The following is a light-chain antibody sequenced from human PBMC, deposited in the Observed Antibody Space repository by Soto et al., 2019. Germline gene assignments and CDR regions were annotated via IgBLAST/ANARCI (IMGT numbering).Light chain of an antibody. Sequence: ETVLTQSPGTLSLSPVERATLSCRASQSVSSSSLAWYQQRPGQAPRLLIYGTSSRATGIPDRFSGSGSGTEFTLTISSLQSEEFAVYYCQQRYNWPLTVGQGTRLEIK. J-gene: IGKJ5*01. CDR2: GTS. CDR1: QSVSSSS. V-gene: IGKV3D-20*02. CDR3: QQRYNWPLT.